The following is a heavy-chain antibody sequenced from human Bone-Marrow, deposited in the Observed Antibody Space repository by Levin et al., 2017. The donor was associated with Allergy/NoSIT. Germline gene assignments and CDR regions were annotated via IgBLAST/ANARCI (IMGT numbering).Heavy chain of an antibody. J-gene: IGHJ4*02. V-gene: IGHV3-30-3*01. CDR3: PRGHHFSDSGDYAYGH. D-gene: IGHD4-17*01. CDR2: ISYDGVNK. Sequence: PGGSLRLSCAASGFTFNTYAMHWVRQPPGKGLEWVAVISYDGVNKVYADSVKGRFTISRDNSKDTLYLQMSGLRAEDTAVYYCPRGHHFSDSGDYAYGHWGQGTLVTVSS. CDR1: GFTFNTYA.